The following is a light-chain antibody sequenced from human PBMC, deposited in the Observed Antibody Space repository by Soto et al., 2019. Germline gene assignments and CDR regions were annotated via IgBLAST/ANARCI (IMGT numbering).Light chain of an antibody. CDR2: GAS. CDR1: QSINNY. V-gene: IGKV1-39*01. CDR3: QQTYNPPLT. Sequence: DIQMTQSPSSLSAAAGDRFTITCGASQSINNYLNWYQHRHGEAPKLLIFGASSLQRGVPSRFSGSGSGTEFTLTISSLQREDFATYYCQQTYNPPLTFGPGTKVDIK. J-gene: IGKJ1*01.